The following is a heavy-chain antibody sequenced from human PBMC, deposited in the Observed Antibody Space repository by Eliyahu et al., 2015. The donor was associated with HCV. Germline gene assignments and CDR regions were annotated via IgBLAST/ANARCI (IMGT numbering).Heavy chain of an antibody. J-gene: IGHJ3*02. V-gene: IGHV3-7*01. D-gene: IGHD3-22*01. CDR1: GFTFSNYY. CDR3: ARENMIEVGGFDI. Sequence: EVQLVESGGRLVQPGGSLRLSCAASGFTFSNYYMNWVRQAPGKGLKWVANIKXDASXTFYXDSVKGRFTISRDNDENSVYLQIESLRAEDTAMYYCARENMIEVGGFDIWGQGTMVTVSS. CDR2: IKXDASXT.